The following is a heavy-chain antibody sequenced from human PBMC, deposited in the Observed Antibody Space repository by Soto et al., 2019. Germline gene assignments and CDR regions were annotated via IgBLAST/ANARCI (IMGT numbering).Heavy chain of an antibody. J-gene: IGHJ6*02. D-gene: IGHD3-10*01. V-gene: IGHV6-1*01. CDR2: TYYKSKWNN. Sequence: PSQPLSLTCALSGDSVSSNSAAWNLIRHSPSRGLEWLGRTYYKSKWNNDYALSVKSRITINPDTSKNQFSLHLYSVTPEDTAVYYCTGITWFRGMDVWGQGNPVTVSS. CDR1: GDSVSSNSAA. CDR3: TGITWFRGMDV.